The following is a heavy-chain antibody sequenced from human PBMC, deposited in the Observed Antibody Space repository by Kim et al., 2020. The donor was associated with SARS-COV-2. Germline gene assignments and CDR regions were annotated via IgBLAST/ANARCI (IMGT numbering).Heavy chain of an antibody. Sequence: DASSTYYVDSVKGRFTISRDNAKNSVYLQINSRRVEDTAVYYCATGSLDCGGQGTLVTVSS. CDR3: ATGSLDC. J-gene: IGHJ4*02. CDR2: DASST. V-gene: IGHV3-7*01.